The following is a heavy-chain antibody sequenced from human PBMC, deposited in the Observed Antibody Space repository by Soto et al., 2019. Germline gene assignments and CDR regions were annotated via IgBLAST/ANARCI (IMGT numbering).Heavy chain of an antibody. CDR2: IYYSGST. V-gene: IGHV4-34*01. D-gene: IGHD6-13*01. Sequence: SETLSLTCAVYGGSFSGYYWSWIRQPPGKGLEWIGSIYYSGSTYYNPSLKSRVTISVDTSKNQFSLKLSSVTAADTAVYYCARRADYYYYGMDVWGQGTTVTVSS. J-gene: IGHJ6*02. CDR3: ARRADYYYYGMDV. CDR1: GGSFSGYY.